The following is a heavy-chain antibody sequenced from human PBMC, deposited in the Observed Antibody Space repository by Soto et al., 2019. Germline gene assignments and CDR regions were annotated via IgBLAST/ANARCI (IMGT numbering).Heavy chain of an antibody. D-gene: IGHD5-18*01. Sequence: SETLSLTCTVSGGSISSAGYYWNWTRQPPGKGLEWIGYIYYSGSTHYNTSLKSRVTISVDTSKNQFSLKLNSVTAADTAVYYCARDRAGGGYSRYGMDVWGQGTTVTVSS. V-gene: IGHV4-31*03. CDR3: ARDRAGGGYSRYGMDV. J-gene: IGHJ6*02. CDR2: IYYSGST. CDR1: GGSISSAGYY.